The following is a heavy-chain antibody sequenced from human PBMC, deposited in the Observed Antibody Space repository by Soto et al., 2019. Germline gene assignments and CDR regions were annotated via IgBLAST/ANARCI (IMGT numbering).Heavy chain of an antibody. Sequence: SQTLSLTCVISGDGVSSDGACWNWIRQSPSRGLQWLGRIYYRSKWFHDYAASVESRMAINPDTSRNQFSLQLNYVTPEDTAVYYCARVHCSAGTCLDGLDFWGQGNTVTVSS. CDR1: GDGVSSDGAC. V-gene: IGHV6-1*01. D-gene: IGHD2-15*01. J-gene: IGHJ6*02. CDR3: ARVHCSAGTCLDGLDF. CDR2: IYYRSKWFH.